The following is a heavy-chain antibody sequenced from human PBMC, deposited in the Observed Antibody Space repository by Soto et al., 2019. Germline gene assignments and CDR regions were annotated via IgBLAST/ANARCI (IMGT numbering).Heavy chain of an antibody. V-gene: IGHV3-33*01. CDR2: IWYDGSDK. CDR1: GFTFSSYG. J-gene: IGHJ5*02. D-gene: IGHD3-3*01. CDR3: ARESTIFGVVVKPYNWFDP. Sequence: LRLSCAASGFTFSSYGMHWVRQAPGKGLEWVAVIWYDGSDKYYADSVKGRFTISRDNSKNTLYLQMNSLRAEDTAVYYCARESTIFGVVVKPYNWFDPWGQGTLVTVSS.